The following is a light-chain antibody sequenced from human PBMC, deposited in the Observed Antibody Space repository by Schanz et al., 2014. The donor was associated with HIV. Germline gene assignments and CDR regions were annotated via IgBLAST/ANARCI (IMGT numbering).Light chain of an antibody. Sequence: EIVLTQSPGSLSLSPGGRATLSCGASQRLSSSYLAWYQQKRDQPPRLLIYDASNRATGIPARFSGSGSGTDFTLTITGLEPEDFALYYCQQRSNWPPLTFGGGTKVEFK. CDR2: DAS. J-gene: IGKJ4*01. CDR1: QRLSSSY. CDR3: QQRSNWPPLT. V-gene: IGKV3D-20*02.